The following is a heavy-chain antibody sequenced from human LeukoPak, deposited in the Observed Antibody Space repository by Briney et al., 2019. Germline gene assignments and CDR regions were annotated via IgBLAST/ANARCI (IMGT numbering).Heavy chain of an antibody. Sequence: ASVKVSCKASGYTFTRYAMNWVRQAPGHGLEWLGWISVYNGNTNYAQNLQGRVTMTTDTSTSTAYMELRSLRSDDTAVYYCARVVRAAAATGQFDCWGQGTLVTASS. CDR3: ARVVRAAAATGQFDC. V-gene: IGHV1-18*01. D-gene: IGHD6-13*01. J-gene: IGHJ4*02. CDR1: GYTFTRYA. CDR2: ISVYNGNT.